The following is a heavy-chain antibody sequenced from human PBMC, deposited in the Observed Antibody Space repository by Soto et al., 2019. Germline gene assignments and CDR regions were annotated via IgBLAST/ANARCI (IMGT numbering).Heavy chain of an antibody. CDR3: ARDRVGYPAVPPTVLQNYYYYGMDA. V-gene: IGHV6-1*01. CDR1: GDSVSSNSAA. D-gene: IGHD2-15*01. J-gene: IGHJ6*02. Sequence: PSQTLSLTCAISGDSVSSNSAAWNWIRQSPSRGLEWLGRTYYRSKWYNDYAVSVKSRITINPDTSKNQFSLQLNSVTPEDTAVYYCARDRVGYPAVPPTVLQNYYYYGMDAWGQGTTVTVSS. CDR2: TYYRSKWYN.